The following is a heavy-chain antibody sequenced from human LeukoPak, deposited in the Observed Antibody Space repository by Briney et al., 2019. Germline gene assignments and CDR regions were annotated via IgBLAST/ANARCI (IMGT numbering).Heavy chain of an antibody. J-gene: IGHJ3*02. V-gene: IGHV4-59*01. D-gene: IGHD2-8*01. Sequence: SETLSLTCTVSGGSISSYYWSWIRQPPGKGLEWIGYIYYSGSTNYNPSLKSRVTISVDTSKNQFSLKLSSVTAADTAAYYCARDGVFNDAFDIWGQGTMVTVSS. CDR3: ARDGVFNDAFDI. CDR2: IYYSGST. CDR1: GGSISSYY.